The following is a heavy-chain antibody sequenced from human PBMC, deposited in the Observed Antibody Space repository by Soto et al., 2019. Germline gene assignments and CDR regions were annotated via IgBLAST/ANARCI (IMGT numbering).Heavy chain of an antibody. J-gene: IGHJ4*02. CDR2: ISYSKTT. V-gene: IGHV4-30-4*01. D-gene: IGHD2-2*01. Sequence: SETLSLTCTVSGGSISSSDYCWTWIRQPPGKGLEWIGYISYSKTTFYNPSLNSRVTISVDTSKNQFSLKLSSVTAADTAVYYCARFPAATPSYYFDYWGRGTLVTVSS. CDR1: GGSISSSDYC. CDR3: ARFPAATPSYYFDY.